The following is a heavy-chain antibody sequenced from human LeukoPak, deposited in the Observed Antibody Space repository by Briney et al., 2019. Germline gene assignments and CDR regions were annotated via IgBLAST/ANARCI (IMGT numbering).Heavy chain of an antibody. V-gene: IGHV3-30*18. CDR3: AKDHYYCSGGSCPTDY. Sequence: GGSLRLSCAASGFTFSSYGMHWVRQAPGKGLEWVAVISYDGSNKYYADSVKGRFTISRDNSKNTLYLQMNSLRAEDTAVYYCAKDHYYCSGGSCPTDYWGQGTLVTVSS. D-gene: IGHD2-15*01. CDR1: GFTFSSYG. J-gene: IGHJ4*02. CDR2: ISYDGSNK.